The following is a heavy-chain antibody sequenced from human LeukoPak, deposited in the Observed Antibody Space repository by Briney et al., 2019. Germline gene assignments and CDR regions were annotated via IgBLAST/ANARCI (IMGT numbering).Heavy chain of an antibody. CDR3: ARDSGYDYAVYYYYYGMDV. Sequence: SQTLSLTCAISGDSVSSNSAAWNWIRQSPSRGLEWLGRTYYRSKWYNDYAVSVESRITINPDTSKNQFSLQLNSVTPEDTAVYYCARDSGYDYAVYYYYYGMDVWGQGTTVTVSS. D-gene: IGHD5-12*01. V-gene: IGHV6-1*01. CDR2: TYYRSKWYN. J-gene: IGHJ6*02. CDR1: GDSVSSNSAA.